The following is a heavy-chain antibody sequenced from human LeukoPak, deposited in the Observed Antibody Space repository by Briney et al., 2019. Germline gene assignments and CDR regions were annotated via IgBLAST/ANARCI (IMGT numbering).Heavy chain of an antibody. Sequence: SQTLSLTCTVSGGSISSGSYYWSWLRQPAGKGLEWIGRIYTSGSTNYNPSLKSRVTISVDTSKNQFSLKLSSVTAADTAVYYCARATEGYDFWSGYYNYFDYWGQGTLVTVSS. CDR1: GGSISSGSYY. CDR2: IYTSGST. J-gene: IGHJ4*02. CDR3: ARATEGYDFWSGYYNYFDY. V-gene: IGHV4-61*02. D-gene: IGHD3-3*01.